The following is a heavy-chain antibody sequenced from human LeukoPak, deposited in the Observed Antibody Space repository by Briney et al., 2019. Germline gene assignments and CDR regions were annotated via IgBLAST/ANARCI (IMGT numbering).Heavy chain of an antibody. D-gene: IGHD6-13*01. CDR1: GGSFSGYY. CDR2: INHSGST. J-gene: IGHJ5*02. Sequence: PSETLSLTCAVYGGSFSGYYWSWIRQPPGKGLEWIGEINHSGSTNYNPSLKSRVTISVDTSKNQFSLKLSSVTAADTAVYYCARGRGGSSRRYNWFDPWGQGTLVTVSS. V-gene: IGHV4-34*01. CDR3: ARGRGGSSRRYNWFDP.